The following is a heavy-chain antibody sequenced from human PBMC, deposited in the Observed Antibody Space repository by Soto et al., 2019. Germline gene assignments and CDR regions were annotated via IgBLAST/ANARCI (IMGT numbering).Heavy chain of an antibody. CDR2: ISAHNGNT. J-gene: IGHJ4*02. V-gene: IGHV1-18*01. CDR1: GYTFTSYG. CDR3: ARGRYGEY. D-gene: IGHD3-10*01. Sequence: QVHLVQSGAEVKKPGASVKVSCKASGYTFTSYGITWVRQAPGQGLEWMGWISAHNGNTDYAQKLQGRVIVTRDTSTNTAYMELRSLISDDTAVYYCARGRYGEYWGQGALVTVSS.